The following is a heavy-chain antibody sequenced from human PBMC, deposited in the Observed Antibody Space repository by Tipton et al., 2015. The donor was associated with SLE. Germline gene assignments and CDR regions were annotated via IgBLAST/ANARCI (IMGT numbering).Heavy chain of an antibody. V-gene: IGHV4-34*01. D-gene: IGHD6-13*01. Sequence: TLSLTCTVSGGSISSYYWSWIRQPPGKGLEWIGEINHSGSTNYNPSRASRVTISVDTSKNQFSLKLRSVTAADTALYYCARGGVAAPGAGAFDIWSQGTMVTVSS. CDR3: ARGGVAAPGAGAFDI. CDR1: GGSISSYY. J-gene: IGHJ3*02. CDR2: INHSGST.